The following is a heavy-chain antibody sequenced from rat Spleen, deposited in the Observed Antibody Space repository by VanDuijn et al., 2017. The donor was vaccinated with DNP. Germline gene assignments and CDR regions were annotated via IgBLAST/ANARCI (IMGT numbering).Heavy chain of an antibody. D-gene: IGHD1-11*01. Sequence: EVKLVESGGGLVQPGRSLKLSCAASGFTFNDFWMYWIRQVPGKGLEWVATITSSGSNTFYPDSVKGRFTISRDNAKNTLYLQMNSLRSEDTATYYCARGGRSYFDYWGQGVMVTVSS. V-gene: IGHV5-31*01. CDR3: ARGGRSYFDY. CDR2: ITSSGSNT. CDR1: GFTFNDFW. J-gene: IGHJ2*01.